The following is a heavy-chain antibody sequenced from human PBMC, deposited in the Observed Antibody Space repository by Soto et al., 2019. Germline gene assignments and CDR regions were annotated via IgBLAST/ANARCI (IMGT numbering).Heavy chain of an antibody. CDR1: GLTFSSYS. D-gene: IGHD5-18*01. J-gene: IGHJ6*02. CDR3: ARTPWIQLWLRSNYGMDV. Sequence: PGGSLRLSCAASGLTFSSYSMNWVRQAPGKGLEWVSSISSSSSYIYYADSVKGRFTISRDNAKNSLYLQMNSLRAEDTAVYYCARTPWIQLWLRSNYGMDVWGQGTTVTVSS. V-gene: IGHV3-21*01. CDR2: ISSSSSYI.